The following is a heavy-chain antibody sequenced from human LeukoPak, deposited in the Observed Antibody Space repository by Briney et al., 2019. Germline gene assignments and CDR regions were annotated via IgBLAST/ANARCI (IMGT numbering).Heavy chain of an antibody. CDR3: ARGILLGGGSDY. CDR1: GVTFSSYG. J-gene: IGHJ4*02. V-gene: IGHV3-21*01. D-gene: IGHD4-23*01. CDR2: ISSSSSYI. Sequence: SGGSLRLSCAASGVTFSSYGMNWVRQAPGKGLEWVSSISSSSSYIYYADSVKGRFTISRDNAKNSLYLQMNSLRAEDTAVYYCARGILLGGGSDYWGQGTLVTVSS.